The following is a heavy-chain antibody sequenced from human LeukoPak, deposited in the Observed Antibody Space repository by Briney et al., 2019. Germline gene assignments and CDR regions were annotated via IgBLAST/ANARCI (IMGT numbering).Heavy chain of an antibody. CDR2: MSSSGGTT. D-gene: IGHD6-19*01. CDR1: GFTFSTYA. Sequence: PGGSLRLSCAASGFTFSTYAMSWVRQAPGRGLEWVSGMSSSGGTTYYADSVKGRFTISRDNPKNTLYLQMNSLRAEDTAVYYCAKGSSGWYQADYWGQGTLVTVSS. J-gene: IGHJ4*02. CDR3: AKGSSGWYQADY. V-gene: IGHV3-23*01.